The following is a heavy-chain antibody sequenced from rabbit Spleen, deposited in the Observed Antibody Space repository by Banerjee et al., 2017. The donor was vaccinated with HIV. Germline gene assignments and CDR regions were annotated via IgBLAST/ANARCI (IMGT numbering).Heavy chain of an antibody. CDR2: IYSGKT. J-gene: IGHJ4*01. Sequence: QSLEESGGDLVKPGASLTLTCTASGFSFSDSYWICWVRQAPGKGPEWIACIYSGKTYYASWAKGRFTISKTSSTTVTLQMTSLTAADTATYFCARSTDNGDRNLNLWGQGTLVTIS. CDR1: GFSFSDSYW. D-gene: IGHD2-1*01. CDR3: ARSTDNGDRNLNL. V-gene: IGHV1S40*01.